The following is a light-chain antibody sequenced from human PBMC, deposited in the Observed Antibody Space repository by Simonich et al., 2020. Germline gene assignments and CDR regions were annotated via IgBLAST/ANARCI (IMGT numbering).Light chain of an antibody. CDR3: SSYTSSSTWV. Sequence: QSALTQPASVSGSPVQPITISCTGTSSVVGSYNLVSWYQQHPGKAPKLMIYDVSKRPSGVSNRFSGSKSGNTASLTISGLQAEDEADYYCSSYTSSSTWVFGGGTKLTVL. CDR1: SSVVGSYNL. J-gene: IGLJ3*02. CDR2: DVS. V-gene: IGLV2-14*02.